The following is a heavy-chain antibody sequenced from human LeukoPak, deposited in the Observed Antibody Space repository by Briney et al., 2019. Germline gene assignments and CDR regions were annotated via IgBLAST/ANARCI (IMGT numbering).Heavy chain of an antibody. D-gene: IGHD5-24*01. J-gene: IGHJ5*02. CDR2: IYYSGST. CDR1: GGSINSRSYY. V-gene: IGHV4-39*01. Sequence: SGTLSLTCTVSGGSINSRSYYWGWIRQPPGKGLEWIGSIYYSGSTYHNPSLKSRVTISVDTSKNQLSLKLSSVTAADTAVYYCAFRRDGYKGGNWFDPWGQGTLVTVSS. CDR3: AFRRDGYKGGNWFDP.